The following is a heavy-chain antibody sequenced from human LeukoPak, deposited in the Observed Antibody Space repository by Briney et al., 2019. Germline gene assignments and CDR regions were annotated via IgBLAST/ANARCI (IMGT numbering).Heavy chain of an antibody. V-gene: IGHV4-34*01. J-gene: IGHJ4*02. CDR1: GVSFSGYY. CDR2: INHSGST. Sequence: SETLSLTCAVYGVSFSGYYWSWIRQPPGKGLEWIGEINHSGSTNYNPSLKSRVTISVDTSKNQFSLKLSSVTAADTAVYYCASSWELFDYWGQGTLVTVSS. CDR3: ASSWELFDY. D-gene: IGHD1-7*01.